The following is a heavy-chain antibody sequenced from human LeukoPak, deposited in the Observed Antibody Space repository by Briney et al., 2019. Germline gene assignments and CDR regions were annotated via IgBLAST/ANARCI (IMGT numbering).Heavy chain of an antibody. V-gene: IGHV1-18*01. CDR1: GYTFTSYG. CDR3: ARDSADLDYYGSGSYW. Sequence: ASVKVSCKASGYTFTSYGISWVRQAPGQGLEWMGWISAYNGNTKYAQKLQGRVTMTTDTSTSTAYMELRSLRSDDTAVYYCARDSADLDYYGSGSYWWGQGTLVTVSP. J-gene: IGHJ4*02. D-gene: IGHD3-10*01. CDR2: ISAYNGNT.